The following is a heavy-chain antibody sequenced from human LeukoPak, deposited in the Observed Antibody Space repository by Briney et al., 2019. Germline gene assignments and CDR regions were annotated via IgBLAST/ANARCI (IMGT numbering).Heavy chain of an antibody. J-gene: IGHJ4*02. CDR1: GGSFSGYY. CDR2: INHGGST. Sequence: SETLSLTCAVYGGSFSGYYWSWIRQPPGKGLEWIGEINHGGSTNYNPSLKSRVTISVDTSRNQFSLKLSSVTAADTAVYYCARVSFSDSSSWYLTRRDSYYFDYWGQGTLVTVSS. D-gene: IGHD6-13*01. V-gene: IGHV4-34*01. CDR3: ARVSFSDSSSWYLTRRDSYYFDY.